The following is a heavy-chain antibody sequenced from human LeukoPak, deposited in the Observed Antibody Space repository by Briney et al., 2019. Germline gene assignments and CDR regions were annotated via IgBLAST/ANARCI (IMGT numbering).Heavy chain of an antibody. Sequence: QPGGSLRLSCAASGFTFSSYAMSWVRQAPGKGLEWVSAISGSGGSTYYADSVTGRFTISRDNSRDTLYLQMNSLRAEDTAVYYCAKGYYDYVWGSYYFDYWGQGTLVTVSS. CDR1: GFTFSSYA. CDR3: AKGYYDYVWGSYYFDY. CDR2: ISGSGGST. J-gene: IGHJ4*02. V-gene: IGHV3-23*01. D-gene: IGHD3-16*01.